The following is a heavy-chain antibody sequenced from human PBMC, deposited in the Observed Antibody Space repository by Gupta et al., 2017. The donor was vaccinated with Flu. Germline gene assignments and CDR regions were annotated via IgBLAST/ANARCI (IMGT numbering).Heavy chain of an antibody. J-gene: IGHJ4*02. D-gene: IGHD4-17*01. CDR2: INPDGSST. Sequence: DVQLVESGGGLVQPGGSLGRPCAASGFTFSGSYLQWVRQAPGKGLVWVSRINPDGSSTTYADSGKGRFTISRDNAKNTLYLQMNSLGADDTAVYYCATVTTGCWGQGTLVTVSS. V-gene: IGHV3-74*03. CDR1: GFTFSGSY. CDR3: ATVTTGC.